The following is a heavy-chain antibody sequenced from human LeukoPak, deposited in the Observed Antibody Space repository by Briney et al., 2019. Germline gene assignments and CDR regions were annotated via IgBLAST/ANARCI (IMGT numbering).Heavy chain of an antibody. J-gene: IGHJ5*02. V-gene: IGHV3-7*01. CDR2: IKQDGSEK. Sequence: GGSLRLSCADSGFTFSSYWMSWVRQTPGKGLEWVANIKQDGSEKYYVDSVKGRFTISRDNAKNSLYLEMNTLRAEDTAVYYCARIRYTCGLWFDPWGQGTLVTVSS. CDR3: ARIRYTCGLWFDP. D-gene: IGHD6-25*01. CDR1: GFTFSSYW.